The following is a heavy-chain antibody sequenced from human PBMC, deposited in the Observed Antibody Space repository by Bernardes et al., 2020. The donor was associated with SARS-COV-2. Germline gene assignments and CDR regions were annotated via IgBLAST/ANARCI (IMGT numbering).Heavy chain of an antibody. CDR3: ARGRDGYNRYFDD. Sequence: SETLSLTCTVSGGSISGGRWWTWVRQSPGKGLEWIAEIYHGGSTNYNPSLKSRVSISVDKSKNQFSLRLNSVSAADTAVYYCARGRDGYNRYFDDWGQGILVTVSS. CDR1: GGSISGGRW. J-gene: IGHJ4*02. CDR2: IYHGGST. V-gene: IGHV4-4*02. D-gene: IGHD5-12*01.